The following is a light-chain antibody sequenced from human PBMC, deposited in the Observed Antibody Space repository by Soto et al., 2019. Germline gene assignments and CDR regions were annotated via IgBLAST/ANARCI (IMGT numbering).Light chain of an antibody. J-gene: IGKJ4*02. V-gene: IGKV3-20*01. CDR1: QSVSSSY. CDR3: HQYDSSPRT. Sequence: EIVLTQSPGTLSLSPGERATLSCRASQSVSSSYLAWYQQKPGPAPRLLIDGASSRATGIPDRFSGSGSGTYFTLTSSRLEPEDFAVYYCHQYDSSPRTFGGGTKVEIK. CDR2: GAS.